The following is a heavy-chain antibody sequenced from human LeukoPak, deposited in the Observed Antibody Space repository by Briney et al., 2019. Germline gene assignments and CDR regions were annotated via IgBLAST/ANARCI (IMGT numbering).Heavy chain of an antibody. CDR1: GFTFSSYE. Sequence: GGSLRLSCAASGFTFSSYEMNWVRQAPGKGLEWVSYISSSGSTIYYADSVNGRFTISRDNAKNYLYLQMNSLTAEDPAVYYCAELGITMIGGVWGKGTTVTISS. CDR2: ISSSGSTI. D-gene: IGHD3-10*02. CDR3: AELGITMIGGV. V-gene: IGHV3-48*03. J-gene: IGHJ6*04.